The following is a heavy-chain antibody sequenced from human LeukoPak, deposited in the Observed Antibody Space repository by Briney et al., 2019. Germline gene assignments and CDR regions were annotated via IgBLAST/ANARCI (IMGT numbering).Heavy chain of an antibody. V-gene: IGHV3-30*03. CDR2: ISYDGPNK. J-gene: IGHJ4*02. Sequence: GRSLRLACAASGFTFSNFGMHWVRQAPGKGLEWVAIISYDGPNKYYADSVKGRFTISRDNSKHTLYLQMGSPRTEDTAVYYCAREGVSGSYYYFDYWGQGTLVTVSS. CDR3: AREGVSGSYYYFDY. D-gene: IGHD1-26*01. CDR1: GFTFSNFG.